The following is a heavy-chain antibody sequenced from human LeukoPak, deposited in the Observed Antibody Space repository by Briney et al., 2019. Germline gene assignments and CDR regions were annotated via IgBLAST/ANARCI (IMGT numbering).Heavy chain of an antibody. CDR2: IYTSGST. CDR1: GASISSGGYY. Sequence: PSQTLSLTCSVSGASISSGGYYWSWIRQPAGKGLEWIGRIYTSGSTNYNPSLKSRVTISVDTFRNQFSLKLSSVTAADTAVYYCARGSGGSLDDAFDIWGQGTMVTVSS. CDR3: ARGSGGSLDDAFDI. D-gene: IGHD1-26*01. V-gene: IGHV4-61*02. J-gene: IGHJ3*02.